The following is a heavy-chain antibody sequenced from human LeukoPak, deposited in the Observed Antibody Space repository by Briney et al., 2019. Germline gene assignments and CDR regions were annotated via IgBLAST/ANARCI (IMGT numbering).Heavy chain of an antibody. J-gene: IGHJ4*02. CDR3: ARARWTSTVTTYYLDY. Sequence: ASVKVSCKASGYIFSDYAIQWVRQAPGQGLEWMGWINADNGKTKYSQKFQGRVTIARETSASTAYMELSGLRSEDTAVYYCARARWTSTVTTYYLDYWGQGTLVTVSS. V-gene: IGHV1-3*01. CDR1: GYIFSDYA. CDR2: INADNGKT. D-gene: IGHD4-17*01.